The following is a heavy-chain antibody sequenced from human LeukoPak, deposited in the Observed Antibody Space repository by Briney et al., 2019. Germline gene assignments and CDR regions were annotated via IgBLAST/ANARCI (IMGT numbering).Heavy chain of an antibody. CDR3: ARASSSGYRGADF. CDR1: GLTFNSDW. CDR2: IKQDGSEK. V-gene: IGHV3-7*01. D-gene: IGHD3-22*01. Sequence: GGSVRLSCAASGLTFNSDWMSWVRQAPGKGLEWVGYIKQDGSEKYYVDSVKGRFTISRDNAKNSLFLQMNSLRAEDTAVYYCARASSSGYRGADFWGQGTLVTVSS. J-gene: IGHJ4*02.